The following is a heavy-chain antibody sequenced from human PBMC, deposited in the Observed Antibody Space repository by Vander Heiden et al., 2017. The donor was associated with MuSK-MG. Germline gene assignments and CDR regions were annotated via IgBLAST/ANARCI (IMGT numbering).Heavy chain of an antibody. J-gene: IGHJ4*02. D-gene: IGHD6-6*01. CDR2: IIPIFGTA. Sequence: QVQLVQSGAEVKKPGSSVKVSCKASGGTFSSYAISWVRQAPGQGLEWMGGIIPIFGTANYAQKVQGRVTITADESTSTAYMEMRRMRSEDTAVYYFAIRGEYRRPGEGYWGQGTLVTVSS. CDR1: GGTFSSYA. CDR3: AIRGEYRRPGEGY. V-gene: IGHV1-69*01.